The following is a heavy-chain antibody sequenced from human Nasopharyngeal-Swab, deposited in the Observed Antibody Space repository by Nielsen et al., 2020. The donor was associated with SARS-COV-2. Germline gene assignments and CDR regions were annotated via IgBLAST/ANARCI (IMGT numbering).Heavy chain of an antibody. Sequence: DSVKGRFTISRDNSKNTLYLEVNSLRAEDTAVYYCARNPSITGGKAFDIWGQGTMVTVSS. D-gene: IGHD3-16*01. V-gene: IGHV3-30*07. CDR3: ARNPSITGGKAFDI. J-gene: IGHJ3*02.